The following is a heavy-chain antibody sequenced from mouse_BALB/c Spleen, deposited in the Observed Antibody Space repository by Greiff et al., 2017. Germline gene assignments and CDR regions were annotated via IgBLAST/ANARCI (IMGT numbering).Heavy chain of an antibody. CDR3: ASYGNYEVWFAY. J-gene: IGHJ3*01. CDR1: GFTFSSYA. CDR2: ISSGGST. Sequence: EVKLVESGGGLVKPGGSLKLSCAASGFTFSSYAMSWVRQTPEKRLEWVASISSGGSTYYTDSVKGRFTISRDNARNILYLQMSSLRSEDTAMYYCASYGNYEVWFAYWGQGTLVTVSA. D-gene: IGHD2-1*01. V-gene: IGHV5-6-5*01.